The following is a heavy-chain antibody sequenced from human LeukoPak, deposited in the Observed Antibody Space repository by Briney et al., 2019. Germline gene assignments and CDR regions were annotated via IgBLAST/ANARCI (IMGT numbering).Heavy chain of an antibody. V-gene: IGHV3-33*01. Sequence: GRSLRLSCAASGFTFSSYGMHWVRQAPGKGLEWVAVIWYDGSNKYYADSVKGRFTISRDNSKNTLYLQMNSLRAEDTTVYYCARGRFGELSVATFDIWGQGTMVTVSS. CDR2: IWYDGSNK. D-gene: IGHD3-10*01. CDR1: GFTFSSYG. CDR3: ARGRFGELSVATFDI. J-gene: IGHJ3*02.